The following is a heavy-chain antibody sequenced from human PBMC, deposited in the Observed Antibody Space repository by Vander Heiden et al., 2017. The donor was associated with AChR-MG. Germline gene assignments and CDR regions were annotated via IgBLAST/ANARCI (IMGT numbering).Heavy chain of an antibody. V-gene: IGHV1-69*06. CDR1: GGTFSSYA. CDR3: ARGSPEYDSSGYYQTYSH. CDR2: IIPIFGTA. J-gene: IGHJ1*01. D-gene: IGHD3-22*01. Sequence: QVQLVQSGAEVKKPGSSVKVSCKASGGTFSSYAISWVRQAPGQGLEWMGGIIPIFGTANYAQKFQGRVTITADKSTSTAYMELSSLRSEDTAVYYCARGSPEYDSSGYYQTYSHWCHGTLVTVSS.